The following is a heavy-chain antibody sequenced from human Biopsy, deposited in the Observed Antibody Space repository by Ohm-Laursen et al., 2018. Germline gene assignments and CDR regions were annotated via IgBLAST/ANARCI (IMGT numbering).Heavy chain of an antibody. J-gene: IGHJ6*02. CDR3: ARIFLVGVTPGYGMDV. CDR1: GFTFSPYT. Sequence: SLRLSCAASGFTFSPYTMTWVRQAPGKGLEWVSSTSSSGNFMYYTDSVKGRFTISRDNAKNSLYLQMNSLRAEDTALYYCARIFLVGVTPGYGMDVWGQGTTVTVSS. CDR2: TSSSGNFM. V-gene: IGHV3-21*01. D-gene: IGHD1-26*01.